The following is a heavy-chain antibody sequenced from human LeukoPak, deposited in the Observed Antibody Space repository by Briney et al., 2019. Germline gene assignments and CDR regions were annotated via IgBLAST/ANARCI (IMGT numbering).Heavy chain of an antibody. Sequence: GGSLRLSCAASGFTFSSYAMTWVRQAPGKGLEWVSIISGASGGSTYYADSVKGRFTISRDNSKNTLYLQMSSLRAEDTALYYCARGGSSSWYPNFDYWGQGTLVTASS. CDR1: GFTFSSYA. J-gene: IGHJ4*02. CDR3: ARGGSSSWYPNFDY. CDR2: ISGASGGST. V-gene: IGHV3-23*01. D-gene: IGHD6-13*01.